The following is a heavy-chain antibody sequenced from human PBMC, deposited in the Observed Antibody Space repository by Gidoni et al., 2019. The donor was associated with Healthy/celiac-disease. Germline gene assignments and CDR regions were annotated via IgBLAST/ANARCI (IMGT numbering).Heavy chain of an antibody. J-gene: IGHJ4*02. CDR1: GFTFSSYG. D-gene: IGHD2-15*01. CDR2: ISYDGSNK. Sequence: QVQLVESGGGVVQPGRSLRLHCAASGFTFSSYGMHWVRQAPGKGLGWVEVISYDGSNKYYADSVKGRFTISRDNSKNTLYLQMNSLRAEDTAVYYCAKDSCSGGSCYFDYWGQGTLVTASS. CDR3: AKDSCSGGSCYFDY. V-gene: IGHV3-30*18.